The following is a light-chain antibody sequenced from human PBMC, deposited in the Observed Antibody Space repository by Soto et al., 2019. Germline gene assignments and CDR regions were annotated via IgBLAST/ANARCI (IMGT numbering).Light chain of an antibody. V-gene: IGKV3-20*01. CDR2: AAS. CDR1: HSVANNY. Sequence: IVLAQSPATLSLSPGERATISCRASHSVANNYLAWYQQKHGQAPRLIIFAASSRATGVPHRFTASGSGTDFTLTISREEPEDFAVYFCQQYGGSPPWTFGQGTKVDSK. CDR3: QQYGGSPPWT. J-gene: IGKJ1*01.